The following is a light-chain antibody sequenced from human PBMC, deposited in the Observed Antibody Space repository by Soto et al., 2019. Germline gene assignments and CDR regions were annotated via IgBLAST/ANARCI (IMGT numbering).Light chain of an antibody. CDR1: QSVSSN. J-gene: IGKJ4*01. Sequence: EIVMTQSPATLSVSPGERATLSCRASQSVSSNLAWYQQKPGQTPRLLIYGASTRATGIPARFSGSGSGTEFTLTISSLQSEDFAVDYCQLYNNGPLTFVGGTKGEIK. V-gene: IGKV3-15*01. CDR3: QLYNNGPLT. CDR2: GAS.